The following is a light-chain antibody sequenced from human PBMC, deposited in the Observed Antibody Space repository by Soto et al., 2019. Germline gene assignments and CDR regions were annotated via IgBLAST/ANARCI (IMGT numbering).Light chain of an antibody. Sequence: ETVMTQSPAILSVSPGERATLSCRASQSVYSNLAWYQQKLGQAPRLLFHGASTRATGIPARFSGSGSGTEFTLTISSLQSEDFAVYYCQQYNNWPPYTFGQGTKLEIK. V-gene: IGKV3-15*01. CDR1: QSVYSN. J-gene: IGKJ2*01. CDR3: QQYNNWPPYT. CDR2: GAS.